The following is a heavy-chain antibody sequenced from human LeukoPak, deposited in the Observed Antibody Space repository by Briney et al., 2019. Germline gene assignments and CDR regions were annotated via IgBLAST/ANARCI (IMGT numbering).Heavy chain of an antibody. V-gene: IGHV4-59*01. Sequence: SETLSLTCTVSGGSISSFYWSWIRQPPGKGLEWIGYIYYSGGTNCDPSLKSRVTISMDTSKNQFSLKLSSVTAADTAVYYCARDSGGTADYWGQGTLVTVSS. CDR2: IYYSGGT. CDR1: GGSISSFY. J-gene: IGHJ4*02. CDR3: ARDSGGTADY. D-gene: IGHD3-10*01.